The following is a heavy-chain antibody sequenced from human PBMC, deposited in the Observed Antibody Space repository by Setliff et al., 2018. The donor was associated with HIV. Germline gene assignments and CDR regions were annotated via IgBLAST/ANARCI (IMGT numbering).Heavy chain of an antibody. J-gene: IGHJ4*02. CDR3: ARARSDWYNVRPYYFDL. CDR2: FMYTDIHYVNYLN. D-gene: IGHD6-19*01. Sequence: NPSETLSLTCAVSGASFVGDNHWSWIRQTPERGLEWIAYFMYTDIHYVNYLNYRHPSLASRLSISVDKSKNQFSLTLSSVTAADTAVYYCARARSDWYNVRPYYFDLWGQGTPVTVTS. CDR1: GASFVGDNH. V-gene: IGHV4-30-4*01.